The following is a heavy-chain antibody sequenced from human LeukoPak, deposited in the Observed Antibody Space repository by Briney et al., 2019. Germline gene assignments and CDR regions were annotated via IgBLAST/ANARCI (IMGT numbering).Heavy chain of an antibody. CDR2: NNHSGST. D-gene: IGHD3-10*01. V-gene: IGHV4-34*01. J-gene: IGHJ6*03. CDR3: ATALGEGGSGNCWRGDYYYDMDV. Sequence: SETLSLACAVYGGSFSGYYWSWIRQPPGKGLEWLGENNHSGSTNYNPSRKSRVPISLDTSKNQFSLKLTSVTAADTAGYYWATALGEGGSGNCWRGDYYYDMDVWGKGTTVTVSS. CDR1: GGSFSGYY.